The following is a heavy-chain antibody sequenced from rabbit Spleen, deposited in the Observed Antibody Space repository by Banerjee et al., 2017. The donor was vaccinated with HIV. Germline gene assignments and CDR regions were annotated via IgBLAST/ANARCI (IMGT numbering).Heavy chain of an antibody. CDR2: INIITNRA. CDR3: ARDSFSSSYIFDL. CDR1: GLDFSVGDV. J-gene: IGHJ3*01. D-gene: IGHD5-1*01. V-gene: IGHV1S45*01. Sequence: QQQVVESGGGLVKPGASLTLSCKASGLDFSVGDVMCWVRQAPGKGLEWIGCINIITNRAVYANWASGRFTFSKTSSTTVTLQMTSLTAADTATYFCARDSFSSSYIFDLWGQGTLVTVS.